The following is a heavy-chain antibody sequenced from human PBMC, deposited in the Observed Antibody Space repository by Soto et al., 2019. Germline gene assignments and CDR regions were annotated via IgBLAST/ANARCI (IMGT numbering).Heavy chain of an antibody. CDR2: ISAYNGNT. CDR3: VRGGFVDIVVVPAAMPFDY. V-gene: IGHV1-18*01. D-gene: IGHD2-2*03. J-gene: IGHJ4*02. Sequence: ASVKVSCKASGYTFTSYGISWVRQAPGQGLEWMGWISAYNGNTNYAQKLQGRVTMTTDTSTSTAYMELRSLRSDDTAVYYCVRGGFVDIVVVPAAMPFDYWGQGTLVTVSS. CDR1: GYTFTSYG.